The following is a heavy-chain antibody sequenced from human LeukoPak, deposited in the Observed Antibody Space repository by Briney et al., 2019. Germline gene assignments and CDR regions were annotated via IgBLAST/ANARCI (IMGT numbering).Heavy chain of an antibody. J-gene: IGHJ4*02. V-gene: IGHV3-21*01. CDR3: ARVWQDTDGSGSYPFDY. D-gene: IGHD3-10*01. CDR2: ISSSSSYI. CDR1: GFTFSSYS. Sequence: GGSLRLSCAASGFTFSSYSMNWVRQAPGKGLEWVSSISSSSSYIYYADSVKGRFTISRDNAKNSLYLQMNSLRAEDTAVYYCARVWQDTDGSGSYPFDYWGQGTLVTVSS.